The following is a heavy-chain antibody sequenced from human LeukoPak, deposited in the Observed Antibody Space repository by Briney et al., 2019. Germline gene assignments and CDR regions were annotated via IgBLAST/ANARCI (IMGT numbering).Heavy chain of an antibody. CDR2: INIYNGNT. CDR3: ARDPVKYYYDTSGSNFDY. V-gene: IGHV1-18*01. J-gene: IGHJ4*02. CDR1: GYTFSRYG. Sequence: GASVMVSCKASGYTFSRYGISWVRQAPGQGLEWMGRINIYNGNTNYAQKLQGRVTMTTDISTSTAYMELRSLRSDDTAVYYCARDPVKYYYDTSGSNFDYWGQGTLVTVSS. D-gene: IGHD3-22*01.